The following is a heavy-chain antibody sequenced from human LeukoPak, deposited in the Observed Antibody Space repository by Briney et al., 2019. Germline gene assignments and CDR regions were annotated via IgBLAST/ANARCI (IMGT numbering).Heavy chain of an antibody. D-gene: IGHD7-27*01. CDR3: ARVSTGDINWFDP. J-gene: IGHJ5*02. CDR2: IIPIFGTA. Sequence: SVKVSCKASGGTFSSYAISWLRQAPGQGLEWMGRIIPIFGTANYAQKFQGRVTITTDESTSTAYMELSSLRSEDTAVYYCARVSTGDINWFDPWGQGTLVTVSS. CDR1: GGTFSSYA. V-gene: IGHV1-69*05.